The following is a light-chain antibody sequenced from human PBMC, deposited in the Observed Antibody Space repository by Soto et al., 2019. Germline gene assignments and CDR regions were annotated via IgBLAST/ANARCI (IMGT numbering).Light chain of an antibody. CDR2: AAS. Sequence: DIEMTQSPSSVSASVGDRVTITGRASQGVGSWFAWYQQKPGTAPKLLISAASSLQNGVPSRFSGSGSGTDFTLTLSCMQPEHCSTYYCQQTNSFTFTFGPGTKVDIK. V-gene: IGKV1-12*01. CDR3: QQTNSFTFT. J-gene: IGKJ3*01. CDR1: QGVGSW.